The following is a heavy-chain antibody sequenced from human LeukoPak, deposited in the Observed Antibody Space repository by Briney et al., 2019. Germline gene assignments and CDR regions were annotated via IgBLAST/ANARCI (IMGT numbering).Heavy chain of an antibody. CDR2: ISSSSSYI. CDR1: GFTFSSYS. Sequence: GGSLRLSCAASGFTFSSYSMNWVRQAPGKGLEWVSSISSSSSYIYYADSVKVRFTISRDNAKNSLYLQMNSLRAEDTAVYYCASGGYSYGYSGYYYGMDVWGQGTTVTVSS. V-gene: IGHV3-21*01. CDR3: ASGGYSYGYSGYYYGMDV. J-gene: IGHJ6*02. D-gene: IGHD5-18*01.